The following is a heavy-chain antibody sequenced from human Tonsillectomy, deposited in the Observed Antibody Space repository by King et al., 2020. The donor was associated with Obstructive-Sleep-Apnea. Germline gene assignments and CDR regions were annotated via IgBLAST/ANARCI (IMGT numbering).Heavy chain of an antibody. D-gene: IGHD5-24*01. Sequence: TLKESGPALVKPTQTLTLTCTFSGFSLSTSGMFVSWIRQPPGKALEWLALIDWGDVKYYSTSLKTRLTISKDTSKNQVVLTMTNMDPVDTATYYCARIRRDGYNPNYYGMDVWGQGTTVTVSS. CDR1: GFSLSTSGMF. V-gene: IGHV2-70*01. CDR2: IDWGDVK. J-gene: IGHJ6*02. CDR3: ARIRRDGYNPNYYGMDV.